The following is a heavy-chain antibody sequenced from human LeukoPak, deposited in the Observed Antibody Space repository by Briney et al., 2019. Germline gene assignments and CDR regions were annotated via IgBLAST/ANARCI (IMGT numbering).Heavy chain of an antibody. CDR1: GYTFTSYG. D-gene: IGHD6-13*01. V-gene: IGHV1-18*01. Sequence: ASVKVSCKASGYTFTSYGISWVRQAPGQGLEWMGWISAYNGNTNYAQKLQGRVTMTTDTSTSTAYMELRSLRSDDTAVYYCARGGSSWYEDYYYYIDVWGKGTTVTVSS. CDR2: ISAYNGNT. CDR3: ARGGSSWYEDYYYYIDV. J-gene: IGHJ6*03.